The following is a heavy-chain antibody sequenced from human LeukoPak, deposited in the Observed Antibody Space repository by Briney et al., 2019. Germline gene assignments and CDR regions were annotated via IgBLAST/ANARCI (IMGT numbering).Heavy chain of an antibody. J-gene: IGHJ4*02. D-gene: IGHD5-18*01. CDR2: LSASGGLT. CDR3: VKENTHSYADF. Sequence: GGSLRLSCAASGFTFSSYAMSWVRQAPGKGLEWVSGLSASGGLTYYADSVKGRFTISRDNSKNTLYLQMNRLRSEDTAVYYCVKENTHSYADFWGRGTLVTVSS. V-gene: IGHV3-23*01. CDR1: GFTFSSYA.